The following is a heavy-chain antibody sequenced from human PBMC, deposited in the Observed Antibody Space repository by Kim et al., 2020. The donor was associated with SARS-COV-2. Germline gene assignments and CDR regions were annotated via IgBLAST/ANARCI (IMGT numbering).Heavy chain of an antibody. Sequence: GGSLRLSCAASGFTFSSYGMHWVRQAPGKGLEWVAVISYDGSNKYYADSVKGRFTISRDNSKNTLYLQMNSLRAEHTAVYYCAKDLGVVVVITLFDYWGQGTLVTVSS. D-gene: IGHD3-22*01. J-gene: IGHJ4*02. V-gene: IGHV3-30*18. CDR1: GFTFSSYG. CDR3: AKDLGVVVVITLFDY. CDR2: ISYDGSNK.